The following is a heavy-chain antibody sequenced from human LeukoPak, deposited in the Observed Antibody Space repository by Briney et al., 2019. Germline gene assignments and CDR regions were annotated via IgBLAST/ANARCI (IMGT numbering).Heavy chain of an antibody. D-gene: IGHD5-18*01. CDR2: ICYSGST. J-gene: IGHJ3*02. CDR3: ARPKFSNGLNAFDI. CDR1: GGSISSYY. V-gene: IGHV4-59*01. Sequence: SETLSLTCTVSGGSISSYYWSWIRQPPGKGLEWIGYICYSGSTNYNPSLKSRVTISIDTSKNQFSLKLSSVTAADTAVYYCARPKFSNGLNAFDIWGQGTMVTVSS.